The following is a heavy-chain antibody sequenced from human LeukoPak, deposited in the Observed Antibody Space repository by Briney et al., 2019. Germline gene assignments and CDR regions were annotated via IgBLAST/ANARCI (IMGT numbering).Heavy chain of an antibody. D-gene: IGHD6-6*01. CDR3: ARDGSNSSPYNWFDP. CDR1: GYTFTSYG. V-gene: IGHV1-18*01. J-gene: IGHJ5*02. Sequence: ASVKVSCKASGYTFTSYGISWVRQAPGQGLEWMGWISAYNGNTNYAQKLQGRVTMTTDTSTSTAYMELRSLRSDDTAVYYCARDGSNSSPYNWFDPWGQGTLVTVSS. CDR2: ISAYNGNT.